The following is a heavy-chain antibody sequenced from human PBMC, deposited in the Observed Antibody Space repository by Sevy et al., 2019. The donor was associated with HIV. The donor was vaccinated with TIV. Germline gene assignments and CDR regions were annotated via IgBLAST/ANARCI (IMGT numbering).Heavy chain of an antibody. CDR3: ARGDELNSYYYGMDV. J-gene: IGHJ6*02. D-gene: IGHD1-7*01. CDR1: GDRVSSSSAA. Sequence: SQTLSLTCAISGDRVSSSSAAWNCFRQSPSRGLEWLGRTYYRSKWYSDYEVSVKGRVTINPDTSKNQFSLHLESVTPEDTAVYFCARGDELNSYYYGMDVWGQGTTVTVSS. CDR2: TYYRSKWYS. V-gene: IGHV6-1*01.